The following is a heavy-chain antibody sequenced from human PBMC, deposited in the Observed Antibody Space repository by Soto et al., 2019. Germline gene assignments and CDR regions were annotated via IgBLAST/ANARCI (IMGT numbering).Heavy chain of an antibody. V-gene: IGHV1-58*01. CDR1: GFTFTSSA. J-gene: IGHJ6*02. D-gene: IGHD5-18*01. CDR2: IVVGSGNT. CDR3: AAVGVVAGGYTGDYYYGMDV. Sequence: QMQLVQSGPEVKKPGTSAKVSCKASGFTFTSSAVQWVRQARGQRLEWIGRIVVGSGNTNYAQKFQERVTITRDMSTSTAYMELSSLRSEDTAVYYCAAVGVVAGGYTGDYYYGMDVWGQGTTVTVSS.